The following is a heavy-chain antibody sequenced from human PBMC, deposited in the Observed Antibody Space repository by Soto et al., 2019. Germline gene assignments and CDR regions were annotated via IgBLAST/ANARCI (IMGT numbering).Heavy chain of an antibody. CDR2: ISSSSSYI. CDR1: GFTFSSYS. CDR3: ARGVRLVRNYFDY. D-gene: IGHD3-9*01. Sequence: GGSLRLSCAASGFTFSSYSMNWVRQAPGKGLEWVSSISSSSSYIYYADSVKGRFTISRDNAKNSLYLQMNSLRAEDTAVYYCARGVRLVRNYFDYWGQGTLVTVSS. J-gene: IGHJ4*02. V-gene: IGHV3-21*01.